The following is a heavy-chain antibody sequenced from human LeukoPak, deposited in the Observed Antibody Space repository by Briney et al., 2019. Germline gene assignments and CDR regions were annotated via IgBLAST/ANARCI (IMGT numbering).Heavy chain of an antibody. CDR2: ISSSSSYI. Sequence: PGGFLRLSCAASGFTFSSYSMTWVRQAPGKGLEWVSSISSSSSYIYYADTVKGRFTISRDNAKNSLYLQMNSLRAEDTAVYYCAREVFEGYDFWSGSKGLYYFDYWGQGTLVTVSS. CDR3: AREVFEGYDFWSGSKGLYYFDY. V-gene: IGHV3-21*01. CDR1: GFTFSSYS. D-gene: IGHD3-3*01. J-gene: IGHJ4*02.